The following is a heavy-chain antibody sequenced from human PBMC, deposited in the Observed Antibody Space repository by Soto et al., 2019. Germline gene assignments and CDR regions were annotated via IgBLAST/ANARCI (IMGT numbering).Heavy chain of an antibody. J-gene: IGHJ4*02. CDR2: IYYSGST. CDR3: ARGYCSGGSCYRY. V-gene: IGHV4-39*01. Sequence: SETLSLTCTVSGGSISSSSYYWGWIRQPPGKGLEWIGSIYYSGSTYYNPSLKSRVTISVDTSKNQFSLKLSSVTAADTAVYYCARGYCSGGSCYRYRGQGSQVTV. CDR1: GGSISSSSYY. D-gene: IGHD2-15*01.